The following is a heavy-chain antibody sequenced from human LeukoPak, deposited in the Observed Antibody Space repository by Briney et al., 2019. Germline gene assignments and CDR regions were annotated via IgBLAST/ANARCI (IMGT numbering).Heavy chain of an antibody. V-gene: IGHV3-30*18. CDR1: GFTFSSYG. CDR3: AKTLLVRGGAFDI. D-gene: IGHD4-23*01. CDR2: ISYDGSNK. Sequence: GRSLRLSCAASGFTFSSYGMHWVRQAPGKGLEWVAVISYDGSNKYYADSVKGRFTISRDNSKNTLYLQMNSPRAEDTAVYYCAKTLLVRGGAFDIWGQGTMVTVSS. J-gene: IGHJ3*02.